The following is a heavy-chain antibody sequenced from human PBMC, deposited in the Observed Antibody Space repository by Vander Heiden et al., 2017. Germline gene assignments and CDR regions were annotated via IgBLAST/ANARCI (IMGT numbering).Heavy chain of an antibody. CDR2: ISSDSSSI. J-gene: IGHJ6*02. CDR3: ARRLYHYYGMDV. CDR1: GFSFSIYS. V-gene: IGHV3-48*02. Sequence: LRLSCAASGFSFSIYSMNWVRQAPGKGLEWVSSISSDSSSIYYADSVKSRFTISRDNAKNSLYLQMNSLRDEDTAVYYCARRLYHYYGMDVWGQGTTVTVSS.